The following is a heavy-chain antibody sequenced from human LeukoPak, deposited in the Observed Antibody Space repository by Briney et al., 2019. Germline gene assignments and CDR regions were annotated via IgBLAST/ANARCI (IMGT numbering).Heavy chain of an antibody. V-gene: IGHV3-30*18. D-gene: IGHD3-3*01. J-gene: IGHJ3*02. Sequence: GGSLRLSCAASGFTFSSYGMHWVRQAPGKGLEWVAVISYDGSNKYYADSVKGRFTISRDNSKNTLYLQMDSLRAEDTAVYYCAKDRRDDFWSGYYTDAFDIWGQGTMVTVSS. CDR3: AKDRRDDFWSGYYTDAFDI. CDR2: ISYDGSNK. CDR1: GFTFSSYG.